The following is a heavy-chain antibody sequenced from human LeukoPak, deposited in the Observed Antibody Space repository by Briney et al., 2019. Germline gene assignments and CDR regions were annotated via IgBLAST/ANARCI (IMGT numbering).Heavy chain of an antibody. D-gene: IGHD6-6*01. J-gene: IGHJ4*02. CDR2: IYSGGST. V-gene: IGHV3-66*01. CDR3: ARDRGTTSSAGYYFDT. Sequence: GGSLRLSCAASGFTVRSNYMSWVRQAPGKGLEWVSVIYSGGSTYYADSVKGRFTISRDDSKNTLYLQMNSLRAEDTAVYYCARDRGTTSSAGYYFDTWGQGALVTVSS. CDR1: GFTVRSNY.